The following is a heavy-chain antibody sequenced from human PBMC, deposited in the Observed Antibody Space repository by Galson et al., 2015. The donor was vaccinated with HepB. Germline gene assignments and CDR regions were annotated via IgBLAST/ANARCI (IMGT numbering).Heavy chain of an antibody. CDR1: GFSVSSNF. CDR3: ARGFYFDNIGFPEFDY. CDR2: IYSGGNT. J-gene: IGHJ4*02. Sequence: SLRLSCAASGFSVSSNFMSWFRQSPEKGLEWVSVIYSGGNTYYADSVEGRFTISRDNSRNTLYLQMKSLRAEDTAVYYCARGFYFDNIGFPEFDYWGQGALVTVS. V-gene: IGHV3-53*01. D-gene: IGHD3-22*01.